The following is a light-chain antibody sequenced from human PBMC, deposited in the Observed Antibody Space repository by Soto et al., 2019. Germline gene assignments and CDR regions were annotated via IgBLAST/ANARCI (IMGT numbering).Light chain of an antibody. Sequence: VVMSQSPDSLSVSLGDRCTINCKSSQTVLYSSNNKNHLAWYQQRPGQPPKLLFSWASTRESGVPDRFSASGSGTDFTLSIGSLQAEDVAVYYCQQYYSTPRTFGQGTKVDIK. CDR2: WAS. V-gene: IGKV4-1*01. CDR1: QTVLYSSNNKNH. J-gene: IGKJ1*01. CDR3: QQYYSTPRT.